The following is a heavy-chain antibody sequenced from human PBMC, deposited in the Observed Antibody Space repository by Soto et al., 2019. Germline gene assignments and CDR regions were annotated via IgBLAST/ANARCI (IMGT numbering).Heavy chain of an antibody. D-gene: IGHD2-15*01. Sequence: QLQLQESGPGLVKPSETLSLTCTVSGGSISSSSYYWGWIRQPPGKGLEWIGSIYYSGSTYYNPSLKSRVPISVDMSKNQFSLELNSVTAADTAVYYCASFNLGYCSGGTCYYWGQGTLVTVSS. CDR1: GGSISSSSYY. V-gene: IGHV4-39*01. CDR2: IYYSGST. J-gene: IGHJ4*02. CDR3: ASFNLGYCSGGTCYY.